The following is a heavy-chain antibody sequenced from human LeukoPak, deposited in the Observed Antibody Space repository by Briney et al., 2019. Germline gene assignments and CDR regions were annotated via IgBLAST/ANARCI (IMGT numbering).Heavy chain of an antibody. D-gene: IGHD4-17*01. CDR1: GFTFSSYG. J-gene: IGHJ4*02. Sequence: PGGSLRLSCAASGFTFSSYGMSWVRQAPGKGLEWVSAISGSGGSTYYADSVKGRFTISRDNSKNMLYLQMHSLRAEDTAIYYCTKRGTVTTFGHCDFWGQGTLVTVSS. V-gene: IGHV3-23*01. CDR2: ISGSGGST. CDR3: TKRGTVTTFGHCDF.